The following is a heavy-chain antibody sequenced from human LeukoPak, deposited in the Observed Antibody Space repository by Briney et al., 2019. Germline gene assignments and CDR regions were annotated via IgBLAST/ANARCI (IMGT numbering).Heavy chain of an antibody. CDR1: GFTSSSYA. CDR2: ISGSGGST. J-gene: IGHJ4*02. D-gene: IGHD3-3*01. Sequence: GGSLRLSCAASGFTSSSYAMSWVRQAPGKGLEWVSAISGSGGSTYYADSVKGRFTISRDNSKNTLYLQMNSLRAEDTAVYYCATPEQNFGVTYYFDYWGQGTLVTVSS. V-gene: IGHV3-23*01. CDR3: ATPEQNFGVTYYFDY.